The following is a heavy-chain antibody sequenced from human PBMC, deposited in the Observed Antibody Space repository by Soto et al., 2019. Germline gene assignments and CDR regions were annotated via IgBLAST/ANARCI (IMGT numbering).Heavy chain of an antibody. Sequence: QVQLVQSGAEVRKPGASVRLSCETSGYNFNQYYIHWVRQAPGPGLEWMGIINLRGGTTEYAHKFQGRVTVTGDTSTSTAYMQLSSLRSEDTAVYFCARGPDDSDVPRWDYWGQGTLVTVSS. J-gene: IGHJ4*02. CDR3: ARGPDDSDVPRWDY. D-gene: IGHD4-17*01. CDR2: INLRGGTT. CDR1: GYNFNQYY. V-gene: IGHV1-46*02.